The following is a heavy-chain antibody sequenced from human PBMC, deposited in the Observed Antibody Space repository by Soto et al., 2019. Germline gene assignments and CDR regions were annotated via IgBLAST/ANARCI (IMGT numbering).Heavy chain of an antibody. CDR2: IYYSGST. D-gene: IGHD3-22*01. CDR3: AREMSSSGYSPFDH. CDR1: GGSLSGYF. J-gene: IGHJ4*02. V-gene: IGHV4-59*01. Sequence: SETLSLTCTVSGGSLSGYFWSWIRQPPGKGLEWVGYIYYSGSTNYTPSLKSRVTMSVDTSKNQISLKLRSVTAADTAVYYCAREMSSSGYSPFDHWGQGAVVTVSS.